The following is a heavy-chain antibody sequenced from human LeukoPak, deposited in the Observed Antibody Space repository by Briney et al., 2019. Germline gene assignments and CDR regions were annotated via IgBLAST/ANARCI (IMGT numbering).Heavy chain of an antibody. Sequence: ASVKLSCKASGYTVTSYGISWVRQAPAQGLEWMGWISAYNGNTNYAQKFQGRVTMTRNTSISTAYMELSSLRSEDTAVYYCARGLLAHYYYYMDVWGKGTTVTVSS. CDR1: GYTVTSYG. CDR2: ISAYNGNT. J-gene: IGHJ6*03. V-gene: IGHV1-18*01. CDR3: ARGLLAHYYYYMDV.